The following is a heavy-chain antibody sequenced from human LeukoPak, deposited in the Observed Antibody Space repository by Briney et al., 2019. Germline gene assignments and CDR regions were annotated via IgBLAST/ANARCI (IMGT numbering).Heavy chain of an antibody. V-gene: IGHV4-59*01. CDR1: GGSISSYY. CDR2: IYYSGST. J-gene: IGHJ4*02. D-gene: IGHD3-16*01. CDR3: ASGGWSYFDY. Sequence: PSETLSLTCTVSGGSISSYYWSWIRQPPGKGLEWVGYIYYSGSTNYNPSLKSRVTISVDTSKNQFSLKLSSVTAADTAVYYCASGGWSYFDYWGQGTLVTVSS.